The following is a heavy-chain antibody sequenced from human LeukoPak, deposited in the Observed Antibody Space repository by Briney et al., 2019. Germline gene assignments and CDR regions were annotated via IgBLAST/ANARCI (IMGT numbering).Heavy chain of an antibody. V-gene: IGHV1-2*06. CDR3: ARDWVQGGYSYGYNWFDH. D-gene: IGHD5-18*01. CDR1: GYTFTGYY. CDR2: INPNSGGT. J-gene: IGHJ5*02. Sequence: ASVKVSCKASGYTFTGYYMHWVRQAPGQGLEWMGRINPNSGGTNYAQKFQGRVTMTRDTSISTAYMELSRLRSDDTAVYYCARDWVQGGYSYGYNWFDHWGQGTLVTVSS.